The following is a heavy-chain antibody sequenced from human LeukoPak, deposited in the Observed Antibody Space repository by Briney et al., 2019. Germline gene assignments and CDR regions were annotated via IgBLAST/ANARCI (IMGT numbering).Heavy chain of an antibody. CDR3: ARGGGLYV. D-gene: IGHD3-16*01. Sequence: AGGSLRLSCAASGFTFSSYWMNWARQAPGKGLEWVASINHNGNVNYYVDSVKGRFTISRDNAKNSLYLQRSNLRAEVTAVYFCARGGGLYVWGQGATVTVSS. CDR1: GFTFSSYW. V-gene: IGHV3-7*03. J-gene: IGHJ6*02. CDR2: INHNGNVN.